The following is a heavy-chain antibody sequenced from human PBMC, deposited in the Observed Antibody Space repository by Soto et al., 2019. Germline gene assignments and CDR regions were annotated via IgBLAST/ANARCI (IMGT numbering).Heavy chain of an antibody. D-gene: IGHD1-20*01. Sequence: ASGKVYCKGSGYPVTGYYMHWVRQAPGQGPEWMGWINPNSGGKNYAQKFQGWVSMTRDTSISTAYMELSRLRSDDTAVYSCSRGYITGTEEIRGAYGYWGQGTLVTVSS. CDR1: GYPVTGYY. CDR2: INPNSGGK. V-gene: IGHV1-2*04. CDR3: SRGYITGTEEIRGAYGY. J-gene: IGHJ4*02.